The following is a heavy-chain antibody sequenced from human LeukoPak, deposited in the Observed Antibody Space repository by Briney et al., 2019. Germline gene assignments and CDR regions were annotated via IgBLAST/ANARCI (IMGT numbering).Heavy chain of an antibody. CDR1: GFTFSSYW. J-gene: IGHJ1*01. D-gene: IGHD1-1*01. Sequence: PGGSLRLSCAASGFTFSSYWMHWVRQAPGKGLVWVSRISSDGTSTSYADSVKGRFTISRDNAKNTLYLRMNSLRAEDTAVYYCAGGYRYFHHWGQGTLVTVSS. CDR2: ISSDGTST. CDR3: AGGYRYFHH. V-gene: IGHV3-74*01.